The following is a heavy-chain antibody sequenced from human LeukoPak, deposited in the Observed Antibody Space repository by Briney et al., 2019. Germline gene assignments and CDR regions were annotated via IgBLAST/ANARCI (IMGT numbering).Heavy chain of an antibody. CDR1: GFTFSSYA. V-gene: IGHV3-30*02. J-gene: IGHJ5*02. D-gene: IGHD3-16*01. CDR2: IRYDGSNK. CDR3: ARDRGGSPNWFDP. Sequence: GGSLRLSCAASGFTFSSYAMHWVRQAPGKGLEWVAFIRYDGSNKYYADSVKGRFTISRDNAKNTLYLQMNSLRAADTAVYYCARDRGGSPNWFDPWGQGTLVTVSS.